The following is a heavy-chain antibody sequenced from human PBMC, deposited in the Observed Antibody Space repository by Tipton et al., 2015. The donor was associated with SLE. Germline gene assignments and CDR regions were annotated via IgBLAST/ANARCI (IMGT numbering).Heavy chain of an antibody. CDR2: INHTGST. CDR1: GGSFSGYN. V-gene: IGHV4-34*01. Sequence: AGLVKPSETLSLTCAVYGGSFSGYNWSWIRQPPGKGLQWIGEINHTGSTNYNPSLKSRVTISVDTSKNQFSLKLSSVTAADTAVYYCARVPVDGYSSSWYANYYYYYYMDVWGKGTTVTVSS. D-gene: IGHD6-13*01. J-gene: IGHJ6*03. CDR3: ARVPVDGYSSSWYANYYYYYYMDV.